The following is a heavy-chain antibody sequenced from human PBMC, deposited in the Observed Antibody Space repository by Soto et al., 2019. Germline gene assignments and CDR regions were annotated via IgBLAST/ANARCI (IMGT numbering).Heavy chain of an antibody. CDR3: AREGDSSGYYPLWSY. CDR1: GYTFTSYG. J-gene: IGHJ4*02. D-gene: IGHD3-22*01. CDR2: ISAYNGNT. V-gene: IGHV1-18*01. Sequence: QVQLVQSGAEVKKPGASVKVSCKASGYTFTSYGISWVRQAPGQGLEWMGWISAYNGNTNYAQKLQGRVTMTTDTSTSTAYRELRSLRSDDTAVYYCAREGDSSGYYPLWSYWGQGTLVTVSS.